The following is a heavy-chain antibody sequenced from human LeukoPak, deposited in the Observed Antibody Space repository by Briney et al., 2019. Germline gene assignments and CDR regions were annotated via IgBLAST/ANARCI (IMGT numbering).Heavy chain of an antibody. Sequence: SETLSLTCAVYGGSFSGYYWSWIRQPPGKGLEWIGEINHSGSTNYNPSLKSRVTISVDTSKNQFSLKLSSVTAADTAVYYCASTLWGVTLNWFDPWGQGTLVTVSS. J-gene: IGHJ5*02. CDR3: ASTLWGVTLNWFDP. V-gene: IGHV4-34*01. CDR2: INHSGST. CDR1: GGSFSGYY. D-gene: IGHD3-10*01.